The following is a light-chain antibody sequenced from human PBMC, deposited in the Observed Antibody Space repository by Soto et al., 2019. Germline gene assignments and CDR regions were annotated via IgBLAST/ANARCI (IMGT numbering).Light chain of an antibody. CDR1: SCDVGGYNY. V-gene: IGLV2-14*01. J-gene: IGLJ2*01. CDR2: GVT. Sequence: QSALTQPASVSGSPGQSITISCTGTSCDVGGYNYVSWYQQHPGKAPKLMIYGVTNRPSGVSNRFSGSKSGNTASLTISGLQAEDEADYYCSSYTSSTTLSVVFGGGTKLTVL. CDR3: SSYTSSTTLSVV.